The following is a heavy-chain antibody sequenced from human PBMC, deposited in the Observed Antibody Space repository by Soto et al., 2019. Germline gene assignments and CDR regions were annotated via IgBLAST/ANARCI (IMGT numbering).Heavy chain of an antibody. CDR3: EGHGRGVGARPLDY. D-gene: IGHD1-26*01. J-gene: IGHJ4*02. CDR1: GFSLTNARLG. CDR2: IFSNDGK. V-gene: IGHV2-26*01. Sequence: QVTLKESGPVLVKPTETLTLTCTVSGFSLTNARLGVTWIRQPPWKALEWLAHIFSNDGKSYSTSLKSRLTVYRDTSKGQVVLTMTAMDPVDTAAYYCEGHGRGVGARPLDYWGQGTLVTVSS.